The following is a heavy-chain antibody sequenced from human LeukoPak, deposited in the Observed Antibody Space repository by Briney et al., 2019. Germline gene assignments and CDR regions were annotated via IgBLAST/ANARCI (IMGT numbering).Heavy chain of an antibody. Sequence: GGSLRLSCAASGFTFSTYWMSWVRRAPGKGLEWVANINQDGSERYYVDSVKGRFTISRDNAKNSLYLQMNSLRADDTAVYYCARDKVVGATRFDPWGRGTLVTVSS. V-gene: IGHV3-7*03. J-gene: IGHJ5*02. CDR3: ARDKVVGATRFDP. CDR2: INQDGSER. CDR1: GFTFSTYW. D-gene: IGHD1-26*01.